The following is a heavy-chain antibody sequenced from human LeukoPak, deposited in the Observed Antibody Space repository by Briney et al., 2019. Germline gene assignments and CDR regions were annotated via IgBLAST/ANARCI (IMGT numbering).Heavy chain of an antibody. D-gene: IGHD3-10*02. J-gene: IGHJ1*01. CDR3: ARGVFGELEKLMFQH. CDR1: GYTFTSYY. Sequence: ASVKVSCKASGYTFTSYYIHWVRQPPGQGLEWMGIINPSGGSTSYPQKFQDRVTMTRQTSTSTVYMELSSLKSDDTAIYYCARGVFGELEKLMFQHWGQGTLVTVSS. V-gene: IGHV1-46*01. CDR2: INPSGGST.